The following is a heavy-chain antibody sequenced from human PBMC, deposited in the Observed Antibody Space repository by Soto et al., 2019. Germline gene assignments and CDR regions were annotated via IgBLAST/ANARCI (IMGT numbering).Heavy chain of an antibody. J-gene: IGHJ4*02. Sequence: SETLSLTCTVSGGSISSGDYYWSWIRQPPGKGLEWNGYNYYSGSTYYNTSLNNRITKSVDTSKAQYSLKLSSVTAADTAVYYCARGPSGDKVDYWGQGILVTVSS. CDR1: GGSISSGDYY. D-gene: IGHD7-27*01. V-gene: IGHV4-30-4*01. CDR3: ARGPSGDKVDY. CDR2: NYYSGST.